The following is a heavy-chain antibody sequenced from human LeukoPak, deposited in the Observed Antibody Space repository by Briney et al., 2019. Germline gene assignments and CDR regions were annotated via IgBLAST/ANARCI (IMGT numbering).Heavy chain of an antibody. CDR3: ARDSPLDGYFDY. CDR2: IYYSGST. J-gene: IGHJ4*02. Sequence: PSETLSLTCTVSGGSVSSGSYYWSWIRQPPGKGLEWIGYIYYSGSTNYNPSLKSRVTISVDTSKIQFSLKLSSVTAADTAVYYCARDSPLDGYFDYWGQGTLVTVSS. CDR1: GGSVSSGSYY. V-gene: IGHV4-61*01.